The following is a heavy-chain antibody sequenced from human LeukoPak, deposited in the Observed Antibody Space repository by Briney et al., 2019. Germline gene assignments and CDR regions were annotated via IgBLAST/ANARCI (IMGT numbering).Heavy chain of an antibody. V-gene: IGHV4-39*01. CDR2: IYYSGST. CDR1: GGSISSSSYY. CDR3: ARIDFWSGQNNAGYYFDY. J-gene: IGHJ4*02. Sequence: SETLSLTCTVSGGSISSSSYYWGWLRQPPGKGLEWIGSIYYSGSTYYNTSLKSRVTISVDTSKKQYSLKLSPVTAADTAVYYCARIDFWSGQNNAGYYFDYWGQGTLVTVSS. D-gene: IGHD3-3*01.